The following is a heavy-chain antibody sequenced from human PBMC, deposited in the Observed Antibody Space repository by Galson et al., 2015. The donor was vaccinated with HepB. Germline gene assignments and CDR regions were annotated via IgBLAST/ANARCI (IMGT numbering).Heavy chain of an antibody. Sequence: LSLTCTVSGGSISSYYWNWIRQPPGKGLEWIGYIYYSGSTNYNPSLKSRVTISVDTSKNQFSLKLSSVTAADTAVYYCARNIVVVTAHLGWFDPWGQGTLVTVSS. CDR1: GGSISSYY. D-gene: IGHD2-21*02. V-gene: IGHV4-59*01. CDR2: IYYSGST. CDR3: ARNIVVVTAHLGWFDP. J-gene: IGHJ5*02.